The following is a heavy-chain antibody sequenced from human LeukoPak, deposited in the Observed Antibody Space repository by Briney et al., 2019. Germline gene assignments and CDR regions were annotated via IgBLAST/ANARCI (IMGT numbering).Heavy chain of an antibody. CDR3: ANYRSGGGGYYSGLEH. Sequence: PGGSLRLSCAASGFTFKNYDMTWVRQAPGKGLEWVSRTSGSGDIRLYADSVKGRFTISRTNSENRLYLQMSSLRADDSGVYYCANYRSGGGGYYSGLEHWGQGTQVTVSS. V-gene: IGHV3-23*01. CDR2: TSGSGDIR. CDR1: GFTFKNYD. D-gene: IGHD2-15*01. J-gene: IGHJ1*01.